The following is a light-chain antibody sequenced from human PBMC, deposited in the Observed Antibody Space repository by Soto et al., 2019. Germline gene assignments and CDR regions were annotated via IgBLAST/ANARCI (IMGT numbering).Light chain of an antibody. CDR1: QSISIT. Sequence: EIVMTQSPATLSVSPGERATLSCRASQSISITLAWYQQKPGQAPRLLIYGASTRATDIPARFSGSGSGTEFTLTISGLQSEDFAVYYCQQYNNWARTFGGGTKVEI. CDR2: GAS. J-gene: IGKJ4*01. CDR3: QQYNNWART. V-gene: IGKV3-15*01.